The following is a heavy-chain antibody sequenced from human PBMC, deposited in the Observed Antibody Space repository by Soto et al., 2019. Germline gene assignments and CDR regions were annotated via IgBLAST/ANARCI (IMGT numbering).Heavy chain of an antibody. Sequence: QVQLQESGPGLVKPSQTLALTCTVSSGSISSGGYYWSWIRQHPGKGLEWIGYIYYSGSTYYNPSLKSRVTISVDTSKKQFALKLSSVTAADTAVYYCARSDFGVVPRLDYWGQGTLVTVSS. CDR2: IYYSGST. V-gene: IGHV4-31*03. J-gene: IGHJ4*02. CDR1: SGSISSGGYY. CDR3: ARSDFGVVPRLDY. D-gene: IGHD3-3*01.